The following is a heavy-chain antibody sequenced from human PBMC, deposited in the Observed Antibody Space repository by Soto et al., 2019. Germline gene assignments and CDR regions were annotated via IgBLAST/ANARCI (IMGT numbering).Heavy chain of an antibody. CDR1: GGTFRNYI. Sequence: QVQLVQSGAEVKKPGAPVKVSCKASGGTFRNYIISWVRQAPGQGLEWMGRIIPILHIDKNAQKCMGRVKISADKSAGTAYLDLSSLTSEDTAVYFCARAETGRLGAFEIWGHGTMVTVAS. CDR3: ARAETGRLGAFEI. J-gene: IGHJ3*02. V-gene: IGHV1-69*02. D-gene: IGHD1-1*01. CDR2: IIPILHID.